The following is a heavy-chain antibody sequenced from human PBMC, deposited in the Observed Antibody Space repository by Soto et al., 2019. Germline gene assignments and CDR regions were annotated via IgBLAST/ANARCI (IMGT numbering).Heavy chain of an antibody. D-gene: IGHD3-10*01. V-gene: IGHV4-34*01. CDR2: INHSGST. CDR3: ARAGSGSNPLYYYSGMDV. CDR1: GGSFSGYY. Sequence: SETLSLTCAVYGGSFSGYYWSWIRQPPGKGLEWIGEINHSGSTNYNPSLKSRVTISVDTSKNQFSLKLSSVTAADTAVYYCARAGSGSNPLYYYSGMDVWGQGTTVTVSS. J-gene: IGHJ6*02.